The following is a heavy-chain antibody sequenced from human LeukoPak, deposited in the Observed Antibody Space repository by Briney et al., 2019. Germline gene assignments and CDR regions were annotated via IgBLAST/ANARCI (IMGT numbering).Heavy chain of an antibody. CDR1: GFTFSSYS. V-gene: IGHV3-7*01. J-gene: IGHJ4*02. CDR2: TKPDGSAE. Sequence: GGSLRLSCAASGFTFSSYSMNWVCQAPGKGLEWVANTKPDGSAEYYADSVRGRFTASRDNANNLLYLQMNRLRAEDTAVYYCARDGGLHTNFDYWGQGTLLTVSS. D-gene: IGHD2-15*01. CDR3: ARDGGLHTNFDY.